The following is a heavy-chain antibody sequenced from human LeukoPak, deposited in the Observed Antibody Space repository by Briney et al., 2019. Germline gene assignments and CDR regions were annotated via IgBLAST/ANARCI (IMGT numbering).Heavy chain of an antibody. CDR1: GFTFSRYA. CDR3: ARTITVTTGFDY. CDR2: ISDSGSST. D-gene: IGHD4-17*01. J-gene: IGHJ4*02. V-gene: IGHV3-23*01. Sequence: GGSLRLSCAASGFTFSRYAMTWVRQAPGKGLEWVSAISDSGSSTKYSDSVKGRFTISRDNSKNTVYLQMNSLRAEDTAVYYCARTITVTTGFDYWGQGTLVTVSS.